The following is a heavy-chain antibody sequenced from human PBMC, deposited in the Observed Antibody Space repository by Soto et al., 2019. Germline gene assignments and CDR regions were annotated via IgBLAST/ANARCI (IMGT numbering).Heavy chain of an antibody. CDR2: IIPMFATP. CDR1: GGTFSTYA. J-gene: IGHJ6*02. V-gene: IGHV1-69*12. D-gene: IGHD2-15*01. CDR3: AIGEYDVVVMAGTSRGYQHAYHGIDV. Sequence: QDHLVQSGAAVKKPASSVKISCRSTGGTFSTYAFSWVRQAPGQGLEWMGGIIPMFATPIYAQKYQGRVTITADDSTSTAYMEVTSLRSNDTAVYFCAIGEYDVVVMAGTSRGYQHAYHGIDVWGQGTSVTVSS.